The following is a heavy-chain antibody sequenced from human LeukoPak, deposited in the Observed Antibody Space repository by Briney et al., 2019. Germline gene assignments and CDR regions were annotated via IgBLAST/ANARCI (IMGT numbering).Heavy chain of an antibody. CDR2: INPSDTST. V-gene: IGHV1-46*01. CDR1: GYTFTSYY. CDR3: XXXXGSXXXXXLX. J-gene: IGHJ4*02. Sequence: GASVKVSCKASGYTFTSYYMHWVRQAPGQGLEFLGVINPSDTSTSYAQKFQGRVTMTRDTSTSTVYMELSSLRSEDTAVYYCXXXXGSXXXXXLXWGQGTLVTXX. D-gene: IGHD3-10*01.